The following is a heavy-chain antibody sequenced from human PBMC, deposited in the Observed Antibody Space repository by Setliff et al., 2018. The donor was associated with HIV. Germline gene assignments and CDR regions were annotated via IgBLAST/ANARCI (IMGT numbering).Heavy chain of an antibody. D-gene: IGHD2-21*01. Sequence: ASVKVSCKASGHSFTTYFLHWVRQAPGQGLEWMGMINPSGGEPSYAQRFQGRVTMTRDTSTSTVFMDLSSLSFEDTAVYYCAGQDLAEVRWCYMDYWGQGALVTVSS. CDR2: INPSGGEP. J-gene: IGHJ4*02. V-gene: IGHV1-46*01. CDR1: GHSFTTYF. CDR3: AGQDLAEVRWCYMDY.